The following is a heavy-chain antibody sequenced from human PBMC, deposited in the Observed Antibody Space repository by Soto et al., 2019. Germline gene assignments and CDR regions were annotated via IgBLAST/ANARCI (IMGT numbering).Heavy chain of an antibody. CDR2: VYYDGHNK. CDR3: ARDPPSTLGSFDI. CDR1: GFTFSMYG. J-gene: IGHJ3*02. D-gene: IGHD2-2*01. V-gene: IGHV3-33*01. Sequence: QVQLVESGGGVVQPGRSQRLSCAASGFTFSMYGMHWVRQAPGKGLEWMATVYYDGHNKYYADSVRGRFTISRDNSKNMVYLQMNILIAEDTSVYYCARDPPSTLGSFDIWGRWTMVTVSS.